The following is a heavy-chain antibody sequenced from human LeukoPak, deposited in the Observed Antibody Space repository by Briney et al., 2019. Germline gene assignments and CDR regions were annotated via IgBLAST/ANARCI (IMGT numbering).Heavy chain of an antibody. Sequence: GGSLRLSCAASGFTFSNYWVHWVRHAPGKGLVWVSRINNVGNYISYADSVKGRFTISRDNAKNTLYLQMNGLRAEDTAVYYCARGMIVGGIADYYYGLDVWGQGTTVTVSS. D-gene: IGHD1-26*01. CDR3: ARGMIVGGIADYYYGLDV. V-gene: IGHV3-74*01. J-gene: IGHJ6*02. CDR1: GFTFSNYW. CDR2: INNVGNYI.